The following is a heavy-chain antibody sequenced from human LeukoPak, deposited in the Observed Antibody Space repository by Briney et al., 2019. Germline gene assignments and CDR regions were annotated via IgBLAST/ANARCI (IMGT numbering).Heavy chain of an antibody. CDR2: IYHSGST. D-gene: IGHD3-22*01. V-gene: IGHV4-4*02. J-gene: IGHJ4*02. Sequence: SETLSLTCAVSGGSISSSNWWSWVRQPPGKGLEWIGEIYHSGSTNYNPSLKSRVTISVGKSKNQFSLKLSSVTAADTAVYYCARTTGYYYDSSGRALDYWGQGTLVTVSS. CDR1: GGSISSSNW. CDR3: ARTTGYYYDSSGRALDY.